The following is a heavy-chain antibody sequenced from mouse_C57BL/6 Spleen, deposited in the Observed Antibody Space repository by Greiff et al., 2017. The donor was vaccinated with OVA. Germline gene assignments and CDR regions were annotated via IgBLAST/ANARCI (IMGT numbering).Heavy chain of an antibody. CDR2: ISDGGSYT. CDR3: AREDYGSPFDY. J-gene: IGHJ2*01. Sequence: EVKLMESGGGLVKPGGSLKLSCAASGFTFSSYAMSWVRQTPEKRLEWVATISDGGSYTYYPDNVKGRFTISRDNAKNNLYLQMSHLKSEDTAMYYCAREDYGSPFDYWGQGTTLTVSS. D-gene: IGHD1-1*01. CDR1: GFTFSSYA. V-gene: IGHV5-4*01.